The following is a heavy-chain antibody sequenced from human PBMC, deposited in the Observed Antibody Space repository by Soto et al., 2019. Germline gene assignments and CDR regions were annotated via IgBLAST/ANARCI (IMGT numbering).Heavy chain of an antibody. CDR2: IYYSGST. CDR3: ARLNTAMVSGHYFDY. J-gene: IGHJ4*02. CDR1: GGSISSYY. Sequence: SETLSLTCTVSGGSISSYYWSWMRQPPGKGLEWIGYIYYSGSTNYNPSLKSRVTISVDTSKNQFSLKLSSVTAADTAVYYCARLNTAMVSGHYFDYWGQGTLVTVSS. D-gene: IGHD5-18*01. V-gene: IGHV4-59*01.